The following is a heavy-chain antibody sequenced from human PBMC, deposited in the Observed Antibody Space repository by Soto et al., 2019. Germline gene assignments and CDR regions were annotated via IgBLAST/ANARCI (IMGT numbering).Heavy chain of an antibody. D-gene: IGHD4-4*01. CDR1: GGTFSSYT. V-gene: IGHV1-69*08. J-gene: IGHJ6*03. Sequence: QVQLVQSGAEVKKPGSSVKVSCKASGGTFSSYTISWVRQAPGQGLEWMGRIIPILGIANYAQKFQGRVTSTADKSTSTAYMELSSLRSEDTAVYYCAREAGTLQYPVGYYYYMDVWGKGTTVTVSS. CDR2: IIPILGIA. CDR3: AREAGTLQYPVGYYYYMDV.